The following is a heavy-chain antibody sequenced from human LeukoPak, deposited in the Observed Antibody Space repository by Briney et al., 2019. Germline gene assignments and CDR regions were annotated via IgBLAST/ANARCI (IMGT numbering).Heavy chain of an antibody. CDR2: IWYDGSNK. Sequence: PGGSLRLSCAASGFTFSSYGMHWVRQAPGKGLEWVAVIWYDGSNKYYAGSVKGRFTISRDNSKNTLYLQMNSRRAEDTAVYYCARDGEYSSCEDYNGMDVWGQGTTVTVSS. V-gene: IGHV3-33*01. J-gene: IGHJ6*02. D-gene: IGHD6-6*01. CDR1: GFTFSSYG. CDR3: ARDGEYSSCEDYNGMDV.